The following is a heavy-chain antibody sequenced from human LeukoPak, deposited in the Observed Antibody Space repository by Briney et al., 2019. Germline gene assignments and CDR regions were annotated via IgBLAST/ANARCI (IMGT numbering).Heavy chain of an antibody. CDR2: INGDGSST. Sequence: PGGSLRLSCAASGFIFSSYWIYWVRQAPGKGLVWVSRINGDGSSTIYADSVKGRFTISRDNAKNTLYLQMNSLRAEDSAVYYCARESLLWFGEAPNRYMDVWGKGTTVTVSS. D-gene: IGHD3-10*01. CDR1: GFIFSSYW. V-gene: IGHV3-74*01. J-gene: IGHJ6*03. CDR3: ARESLLWFGEAPNRYMDV.